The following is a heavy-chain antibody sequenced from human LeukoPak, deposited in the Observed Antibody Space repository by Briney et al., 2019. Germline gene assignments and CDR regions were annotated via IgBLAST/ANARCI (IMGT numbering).Heavy chain of an antibody. J-gene: IGHJ6*02. CDR2: IYYSGST. CDR1: GGSISSYY. CDR3: ARGPHSSGWTYYYYYGMDV. Sequence: TSETLSLTCTVSGGSISSYYWSWLRQPPGKGLEWIGYIYYSGSTNYNPSLKSRVTISVDTSKNQFSLKLSSVTAADTAVYYCARGPHSSGWTYYYYYGMDVWGQGTTVTVSS. V-gene: IGHV4-59*12. D-gene: IGHD6-19*01.